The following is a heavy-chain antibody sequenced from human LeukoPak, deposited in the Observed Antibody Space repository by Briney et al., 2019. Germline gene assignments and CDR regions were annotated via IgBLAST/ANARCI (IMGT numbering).Heavy chain of an antibody. CDR3: ASSLLYRVFDY. CDR1: GGSISSYY. CDR2: IYYSGST. D-gene: IGHD1-1*01. V-gene: IGHV4-59*01. Sequence: PSETLSLTCTVSGGSISSYYWSWIRQPPGKGLEWIGYIYYSGSTNYNPSLKSRVTISVDTSKNQFSLKLSSVTAADTAVYYCASSLLYRVFDYWGQGTLVTVSS. J-gene: IGHJ4*02.